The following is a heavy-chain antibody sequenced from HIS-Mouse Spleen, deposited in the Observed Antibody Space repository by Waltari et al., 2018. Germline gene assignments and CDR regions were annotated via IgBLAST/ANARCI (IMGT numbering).Heavy chain of an antibody. V-gene: IGHV3-21*01. D-gene: IGHD4-4*01. CDR3: ARDNHSNYDAFDI. Sequence: EVQLVESGGGLVKPGGSLRLSCAASGFTFSSYSMKWVRQAPGKGLEWVSSISSSSSYIYYADSVKGRFTISRDNAKNSLYLQMNSLRAEDTAVYYCARDNHSNYDAFDIWGQGTMVTVSS. J-gene: IGHJ3*02. CDR1: GFTFSSYS. CDR2: ISSSSSYI.